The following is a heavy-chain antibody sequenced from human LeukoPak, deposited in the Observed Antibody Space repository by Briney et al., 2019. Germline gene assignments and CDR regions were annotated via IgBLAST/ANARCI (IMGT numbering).Heavy chain of an antibody. CDR3: AKSGLIVVVPDNFDY. CDR2: ISGSGGST. J-gene: IGHJ4*02. D-gene: IGHD2-2*01. CDR1: GFTFSSYA. Sequence: PGGSLRLSCAASGFTFSSYAMSWVRQAPGKGLEWVSAISGSGGSTYYADSVKGRFTISRDNSKNTLYLQMNSLRAEDTAAYYCAKSGLIVVVPDNFDYWGQGTLVTVSS. V-gene: IGHV3-23*01.